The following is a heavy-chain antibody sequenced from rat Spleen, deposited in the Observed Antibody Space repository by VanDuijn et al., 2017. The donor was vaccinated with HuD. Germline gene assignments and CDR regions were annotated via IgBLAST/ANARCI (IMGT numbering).Heavy chain of an antibody. CDR3: ARWTTVAGGDA. Sequence: EVQLQESGPGLVKPSQSLSLTCSVTGYSITSNYWGWIRKFPGNKMEWMGDISYSGSTSYNPSLKSRISITRDTSKNQFFLQLNSVTTEDTATYYCARWTTVAGGDAWGQGASVTVSS. D-gene: IGHD1-8*01. CDR1: GYSITSNY. CDR2: ISYSGST. J-gene: IGHJ4*01. V-gene: IGHV3-1*01.